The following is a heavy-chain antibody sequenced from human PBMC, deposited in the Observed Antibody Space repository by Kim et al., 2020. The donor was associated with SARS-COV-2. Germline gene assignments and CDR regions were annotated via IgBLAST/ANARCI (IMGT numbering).Heavy chain of an antibody. Sequence: RFTISRANSKNTLYLQMNSLRAEDTAVYYCAKGVGLGITMIVVVTTALDYWGQGTLVTVSS. J-gene: IGHJ4*02. V-gene: IGHV3-23*01. D-gene: IGHD3-22*01. CDR3: AKGVGLGITMIVVVTTALDY.